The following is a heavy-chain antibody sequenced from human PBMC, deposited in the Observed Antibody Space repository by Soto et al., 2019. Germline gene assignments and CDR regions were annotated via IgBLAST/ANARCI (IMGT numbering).Heavy chain of an antibody. Sequence: GGSLRLSCAASGFTFSSYDMHWVRQATGKGLEWVSAIGTAGDTYYPGSVKGRFTISRENAKNSLYLQMNSLRAGDTAVYYCARARRYCSGGSCYSISYYYYYYYMDVWGKGTTVTVSS. CDR1: GFTFSSYD. CDR3: ARARRYCSGGSCYSISYYYYYYYMDV. CDR2: IGTAGDT. D-gene: IGHD2-15*01. J-gene: IGHJ6*03. V-gene: IGHV3-13*01.